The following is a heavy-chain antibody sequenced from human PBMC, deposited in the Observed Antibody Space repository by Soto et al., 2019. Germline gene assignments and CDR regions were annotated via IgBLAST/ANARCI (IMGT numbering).Heavy chain of an antibody. Sequence: VQLLESGGGLVQPGGSLRLSCAASEFSFTNYAMSWVRQPPGKGLEWVSAISVSGGTTYYADSVKGRFTISRDNSNNTLYLPMNSLRAEDTAIYYCVKSSPSTVISIYYFDYWGQGTLVTVSS. V-gene: IGHV3-23*01. D-gene: IGHD4-17*01. J-gene: IGHJ4*02. CDR3: VKSSPSTVISIYYFDY. CDR2: ISVSGGTT. CDR1: EFSFTNYA.